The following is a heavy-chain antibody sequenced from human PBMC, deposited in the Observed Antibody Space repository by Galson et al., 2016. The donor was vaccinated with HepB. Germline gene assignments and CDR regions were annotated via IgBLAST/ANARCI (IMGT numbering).Heavy chain of an antibody. CDR2: IIPMYGTA. J-gene: IGHJ4*02. CDR1: GGTFSSYA. V-gene: IGHV1-69*13. CDR3: ARAFYPHCDGDCYARFEY. D-gene: IGHD2-21*02. Sequence: SVKVSCKASGGTFSSYAISWVRQAPGQGPEWMGGIIPMYGTAHYAQKLQGRVRISADESTNTAYMELSSLRSEDTAVYFCARAFYPHCDGDCYARFEYWGQGTLVTVSS.